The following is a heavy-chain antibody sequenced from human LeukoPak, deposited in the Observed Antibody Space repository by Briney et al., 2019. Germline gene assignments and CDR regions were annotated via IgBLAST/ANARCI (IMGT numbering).Heavy chain of an antibody. V-gene: IGHV3-7*01. D-gene: IGHD3-22*01. CDR1: GFTFSSYW. CDR3: ARDRQYDSSAPGDY. Sequence: GGSLRLSCAASGFTFSSYWMSWVRQAPGKGLEWVANIKQDGSEKYYVDSVKGRFTISRDNAKNSLYLQMNSLRAEDTAVYYCARDRQYDSSAPGDYWGQGTLVTVSS. CDR2: IKQDGSEK. J-gene: IGHJ4*02.